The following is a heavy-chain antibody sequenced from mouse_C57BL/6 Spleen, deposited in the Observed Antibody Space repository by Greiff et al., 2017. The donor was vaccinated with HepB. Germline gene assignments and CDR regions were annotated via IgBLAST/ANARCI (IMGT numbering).Heavy chain of an antibody. CDR1: GFTFSSYA. D-gene: IGHD1-1*01. Sequence: EVQRVESGGGLVKPGGSLKLSCAASGFTFSSYAMSWVRQTPEKRLEWVATISDGGSYTYYPDNVKGRFTISRDNAKNNLYLQMSHLKSEDTAMYYCARAPYYYGSSYETWFAYWGQGTLVTVSA. V-gene: IGHV5-4*01. J-gene: IGHJ3*01. CDR2: ISDGGSYT. CDR3: ARAPYYYGSSYETWFAY.